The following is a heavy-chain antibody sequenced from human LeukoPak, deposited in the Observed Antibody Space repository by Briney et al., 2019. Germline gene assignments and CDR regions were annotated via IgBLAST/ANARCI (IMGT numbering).Heavy chain of an antibody. CDR3: ARELVYCGGDCSHYFDY. V-gene: IGHV1-8*03. D-gene: IGHD2-21*02. Sequence: EASVKVSCKASGYTFTSYDTNWVRQATGQGLEWMGWMNPNSGNTGYAQKFQGRVTITRNTSISTAYMELSSLRSEDTAVYYCARELVYCGGDCSHYFDYWGQGTLVTVSS. CDR2: MNPNSGNT. J-gene: IGHJ4*02. CDR1: GYTFTSYD.